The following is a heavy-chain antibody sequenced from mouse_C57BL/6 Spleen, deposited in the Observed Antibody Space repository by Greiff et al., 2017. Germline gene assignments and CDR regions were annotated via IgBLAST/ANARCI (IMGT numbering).Heavy chain of an antibody. CDR2: INPNNGGT. Sequence: EVQLQQSGPELVKPGASVKMSCKASGYTFTDYNMHWVKQSHGKSLEWIGYINPNNGGTSYNQKFKGKATLTVNKSSSTAYMELRSLTSEDSAVYYCAREGNYYGSIDYWGQGTTLTVSS. V-gene: IGHV1-22*01. J-gene: IGHJ2*01. D-gene: IGHD1-1*01. CDR1: GYTFTDYN. CDR3: AREGNYYGSIDY.